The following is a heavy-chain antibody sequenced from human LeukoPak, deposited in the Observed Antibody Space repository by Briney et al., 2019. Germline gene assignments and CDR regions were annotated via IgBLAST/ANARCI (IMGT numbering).Heavy chain of an antibody. D-gene: IGHD2-15*01. CDR1: GGTFSSYA. V-gene: IGHV1-69*04. CDR3: ARDLDPYCSGGSCGFYYFDY. Sequence: SVTVSCKASGGTFSSYAISWVRQAPGQGLEWMGRIIPSLGIANYAQKFQGRVTITADKSSSTAYMELSSLRSEDTAVYYCARDLDPYCSGGSCGFYYFDYWVQGTLDTVSS. J-gene: IGHJ4*02. CDR2: IIPSLGIA.